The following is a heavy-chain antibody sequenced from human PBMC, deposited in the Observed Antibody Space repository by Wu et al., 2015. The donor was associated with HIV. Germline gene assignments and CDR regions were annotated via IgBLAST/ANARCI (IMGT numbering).Heavy chain of an antibody. D-gene: IGHD1-1*01. CDR3: ARVKVLGVEDDAFDI. V-gene: IGHV1-18*01. J-gene: IGHJ3*02. Sequence: QVQLVQSGAEVKKPGASVKVSCKASGYTFTTSAISWVRQAPGQGLEWMGWISTHNGNTDHAQKFKGRVTMTIDKSTTTAYMELGSLTSDDTAVFYXARVKVLGVEDDAFDIWGQGTMVYRFF. CDR1: GYTFTTSA. CDR2: ISTHNGNT.